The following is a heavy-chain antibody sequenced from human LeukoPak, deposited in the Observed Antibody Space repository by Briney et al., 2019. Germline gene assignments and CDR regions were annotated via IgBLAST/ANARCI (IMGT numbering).Heavy chain of an antibody. CDR1: GGSISSSSYY. J-gene: IGHJ6*03. CDR3: ARESIVVVPAAILSYYYYYMDV. D-gene: IGHD2-2*01. V-gene: IGHV4-39*07. CDR2: IYYSGSI. Sequence: PSETLSLTCTVSGGSISSSSYYWGWIRQPPGKGLEWIGSIYYSGSIYYNPSLKSRVTISVDTSKNQFSLKLSSVTAADTAVYYCARESIVVVPAAILSYYYYYMDVWGKGTTVTVSS.